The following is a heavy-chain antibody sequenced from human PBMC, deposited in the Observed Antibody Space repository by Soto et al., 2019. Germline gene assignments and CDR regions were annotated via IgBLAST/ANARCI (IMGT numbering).Heavy chain of an antibody. CDR1: GFTLSSRW. CDR2: IKTDGTTT. Sequence: HPGGSLRLSCVVSGFTLSSRWMHWVRQTPGKGLVWVSRIKTDGTTTNYADSVKGRFTISRDNAENTLYLHTNSLRPEDTAMYYCARGLPNYSSFDSWGQGTLVTVSS. D-gene: IGHD4-4*01. J-gene: IGHJ4*02. CDR3: ARGLPNYSSFDS. V-gene: IGHV3-74*01.